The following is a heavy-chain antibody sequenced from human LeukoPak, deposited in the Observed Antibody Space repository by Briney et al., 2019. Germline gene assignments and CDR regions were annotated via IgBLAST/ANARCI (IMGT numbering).Heavy chain of an antibody. CDR1: GFTSGGYG. V-gene: IGHV3-33*01. D-gene: IGHD1-14*01. CDR2: IAYDGSRA. J-gene: IGHJ4*02. Sequence: PGRSLRLSCAESGFTSGGYGMHWFRQTPGKGLEWVAVIAYDGSRAFYADSVKGRFTISRDNSKNTMSVQMDDLRAEDTAVYYCTRYNNDHFDYWGQGTLVTVSS. CDR3: TRYNNDHFDY.